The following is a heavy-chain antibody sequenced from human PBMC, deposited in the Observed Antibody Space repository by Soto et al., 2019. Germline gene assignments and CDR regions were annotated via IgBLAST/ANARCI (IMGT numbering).Heavy chain of an antibody. D-gene: IGHD6-13*01. Sequence: KHSETLSLTCAVSGGSISSGGYSWSWKRQPPGKGLEWIGYIYHSGSTYYNPSLKSRVTISVDRSKNQFSLKLNSVTAADTAVYYCARETSGVYGNCLDPWGQGTLVTGSS. CDR2: IYHSGST. CDR3: ARETSGVYGNCLDP. V-gene: IGHV4-30-2*01. J-gene: IGHJ5*02. CDR1: GGSISSGGYS.